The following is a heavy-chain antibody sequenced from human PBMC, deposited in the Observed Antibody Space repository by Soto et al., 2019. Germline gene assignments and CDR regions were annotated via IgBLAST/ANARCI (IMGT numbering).Heavy chain of an antibody. D-gene: IGHD1-7*01. CDR2: IFYSGST. Sequence: SETLSLTCIVSGGSISSYYWSWIRQPPGKGLEWIGYIFYSGSTNYNPSLKSRVTISVDTSKNQFSLKLNSVTAADTAVYYCASSWNYGLDFDYWGQGTLVTVSS. J-gene: IGHJ4*02. CDR3: ASSWNYGLDFDY. CDR1: GGSISSYY. V-gene: IGHV4-59*01.